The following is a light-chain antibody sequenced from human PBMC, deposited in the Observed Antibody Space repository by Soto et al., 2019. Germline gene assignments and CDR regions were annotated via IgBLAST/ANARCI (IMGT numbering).Light chain of an antibody. V-gene: IGKV3-15*01. CDR3: QQYNNWPPFT. CDR1: QSVSSN. J-gene: IGKJ3*01. CDR2: GAS. Sequence: EIVMTQSPATLSVSPGERATLSCRASQSVSSNLAWYQQKPGQAPRLLIYGASTRATGIPARFSGSGSETDFTHTISSLQSEDFAVYYCQQYNNWPPFTFGPGTKVDIK.